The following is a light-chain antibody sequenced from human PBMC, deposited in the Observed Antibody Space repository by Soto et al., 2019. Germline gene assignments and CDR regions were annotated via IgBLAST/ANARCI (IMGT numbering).Light chain of an antibody. V-gene: IGKV3-20*01. CDR3: QHYGSSHPVT. CDR2: GAS. CDR1: QSVSSSY. Sequence: EIVFTQGPGTLSLSPGERATLSCRASQSVSSSYLAWYQQKPGQAPRLLIYGASSRATGIPDRFSGSASGTDFTLTISRLEPEDFALYDCQHYGSSHPVTFGGGTQVEIK. J-gene: IGKJ4*01.